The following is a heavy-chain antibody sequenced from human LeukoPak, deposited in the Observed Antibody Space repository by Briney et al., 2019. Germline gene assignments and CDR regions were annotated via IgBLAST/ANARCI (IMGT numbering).Heavy chain of an antibody. CDR3: ARDTYGGNWSLGY. V-gene: IGHV1-2*02. D-gene: IGHD4-23*01. J-gene: IGHJ4*02. CDR1: GYTFTGYY. Sequence: GASVKVSCTASGYTFTGYYMHWVRQAPGQGLEWMGWINPNSGGTNYAQKFQGRVTMTRDTSINTAYMELSGLTSDDTAVYYCARDTYGGNWSLGYWGQGTLVTVSS. CDR2: INPNSGGT.